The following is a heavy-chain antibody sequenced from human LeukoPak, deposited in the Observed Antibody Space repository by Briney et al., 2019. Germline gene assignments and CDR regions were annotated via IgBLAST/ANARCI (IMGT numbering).Heavy chain of an antibody. D-gene: IGHD3-16*01. CDR3: ARDGPGGYLDY. Sequence: GGSLRLSCADSGFSFSRYWMSWVRQAPGKRLEWVANIKEDGSEKYYVDSVKGRFTISRDNAKSSLYLQMNSLRAEDTAMYYCARDGPGGYLDYWGQGTLVTVSS. CDR2: IKEDGSEK. CDR1: GFSFSRYW. J-gene: IGHJ4*02. V-gene: IGHV3-7*01.